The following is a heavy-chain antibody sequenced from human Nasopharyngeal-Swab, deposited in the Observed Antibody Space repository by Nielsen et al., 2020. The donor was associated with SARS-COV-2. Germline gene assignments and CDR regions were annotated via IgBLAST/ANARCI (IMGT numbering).Heavy chain of an antibody. CDR3: VRPEGVATSFKYYFQYGMDV. D-gene: IGHD5-12*01. CDR2: IYPRDSDT. J-gene: IGHJ6*02. Sequence: GESLKISRKGSGYSFTSYWIAWVRQMPGKGLEWMGIIYPRDSDTRHSPSFQGQVTISADKSISTAYLQWSSLKASDTAMYYCVRPEGVATSFKYYFQYGMDVWGQGTMVTVPS. CDR1: GYSFTSYW. V-gene: IGHV5-51*01.